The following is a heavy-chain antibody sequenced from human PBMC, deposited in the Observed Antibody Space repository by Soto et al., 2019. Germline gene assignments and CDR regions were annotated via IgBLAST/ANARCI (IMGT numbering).Heavy chain of an antibody. V-gene: IGHV3-48*02. J-gene: IGHJ3*02. CDR1: GFTFSSYS. CDR3: ARRGATGKAFDI. CDR2: ISSSSTI. D-gene: IGHD1-26*01. Sequence: GSLRLSCVASGFTFSSYSMNWVRQAPGKGLEWISYISSSSTIYYADSVKGRFTISRDNAKNSLYLQMNSLRDEDTAVYYCARRGATGKAFDIWGQGTMVTVSS.